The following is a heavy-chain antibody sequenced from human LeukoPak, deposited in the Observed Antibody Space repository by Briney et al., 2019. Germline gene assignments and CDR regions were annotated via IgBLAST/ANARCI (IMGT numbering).Heavy chain of an antibody. CDR1: GVSISSHY. CDR3: ASLYSSSDY. V-gene: IGHV4-59*11. J-gene: IGHJ4*02. CDR2: IYYSGST. Sequence: TSETLSLTCTVSGVSISSHYWSWLRQPPGKGLEWIGYIYYSGSTNYNPSLKSRVTISVDTSKNQFSLKLSSVTAADTAVYYCASLYSSSDYWGQGTLVTVSS. D-gene: IGHD6-6*01.